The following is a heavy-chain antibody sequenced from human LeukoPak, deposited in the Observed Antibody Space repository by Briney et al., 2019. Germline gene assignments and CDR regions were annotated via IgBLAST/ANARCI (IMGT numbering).Heavy chain of an antibody. Sequence: SETLSLTCAVYGGPFSGYYWSWIRQPPGKGLEWIGEINHSGSTNYNPSLKSRVAISVDTSKNQFSLKLGSVTAADTAVYYCARSFSGTVIFRYWGQGTLVTVSS. CDR2: INHSGST. CDR3: ARSFSGTVIFRY. J-gene: IGHJ4*02. D-gene: IGHD3/OR15-3a*01. V-gene: IGHV4-34*01. CDR1: GGPFSGYY.